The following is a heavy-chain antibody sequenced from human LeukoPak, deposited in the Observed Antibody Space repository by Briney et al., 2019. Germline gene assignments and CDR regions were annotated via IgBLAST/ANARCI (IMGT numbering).Heavy chain of an antibody. J-gene: IGHJ4*02. Sequence: ASVKVSCKASGYTFTSYYMHWVRQAPGQGLEWMGWINPNSGGTNYAQKVQGRVTMTTDTSTSTAYMELWSLTSDDTAVYYCARGRGALDYYFDYWGQGTLVTVSS. CDR3: ARGRGALDYYFDY. CDR2: INPNSGGT. V-gene: IGHV1-2*02. D-gene: IGHD3-9*01. CDR1: GYTFTSYY.